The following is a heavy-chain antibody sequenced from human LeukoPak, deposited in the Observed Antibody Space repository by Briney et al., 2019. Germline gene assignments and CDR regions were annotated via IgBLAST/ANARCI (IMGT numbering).Heavy chain of an antibody. CDR1: GFTFSSYT. J-gene: IGHJ4*02. V-gene: IGHV3-21*01. Sequence: GGSLRLSCAACGFTFSSYTMNWVRQAPGKGLEWVSSISHTGTYIFYADSVTGRFTISRDNAKNSLYLQMNSLRAGDTAIYYCARHPEVVAANDYWGQGTLVTVSS. CDR2: ISHTGTYI. D-gene: IGHD2-15*01. CDR3: ARHPEVVAANDY.